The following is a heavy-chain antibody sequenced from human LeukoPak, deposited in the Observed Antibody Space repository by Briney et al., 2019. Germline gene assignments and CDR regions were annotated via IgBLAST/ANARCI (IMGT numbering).Heavy chain of an antibody. J-gene: IGHJ4*02. CDR1: GFTLSHSA. CDR3: AKRGTAMVFDY. V-gene: IGHV3-23*01. Sequence: PGGSLRLSCAASGFTLSHSAMSWVRQTPGKGLEWVSSITAGGDSTNYAESVKGRFTISRDNSKNTLYLQMSSLRAEDTALYHCAKRGTAMVFDYWGQGTLAIVSS. CDR2: ITAGGDST. D-gene: IGHD5-18*01.